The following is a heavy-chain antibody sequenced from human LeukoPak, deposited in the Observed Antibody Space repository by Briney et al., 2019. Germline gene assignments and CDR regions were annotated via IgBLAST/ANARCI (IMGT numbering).Heavy chain of an antibody. CDR3: AARFFDY. V-gene: IGHV3-7*01. J-gene: IGHJ4*02. CDR2: IKQDGSEK. Sequence: GGSLRLSCAASEFTFSNYWMSWVRQAPGKGLEWVANIKQDGSEKYYVDSVKGRYTISRDNAKNSLYLQMNSLRAEDTAVYYCAARFFDYWGQGTLVTVSS. D-gene: IGHD3-3*01. CDR1: EFTFSNYW.